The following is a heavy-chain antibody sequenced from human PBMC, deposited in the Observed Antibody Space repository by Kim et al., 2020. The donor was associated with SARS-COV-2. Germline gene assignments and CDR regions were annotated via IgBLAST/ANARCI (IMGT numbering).Heavy chain of an antibody. J-gene: IGHJ6*02. V-gene: IGHV2-70*11. CDR1: GFSLSTSGMC. D-gene: IGHD6-13*01. CDR2: IDWDDDK. Sequence: SGPTLVTPTQTLTLTCTFSGFSLSTSGMCVSWIRQPPGKALEWLARIDWDDDKYYSTSLKTRLTISKDTSKNQVVLTMTNMDPVDTATYYCARIQRVAAEGAPYYYYYGMDVWGQGTTVTVSS. CDR3: ARIQRVAAEGAPYYYYYGMDV.